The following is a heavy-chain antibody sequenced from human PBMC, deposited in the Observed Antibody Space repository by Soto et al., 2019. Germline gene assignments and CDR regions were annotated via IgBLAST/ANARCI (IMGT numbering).Heavy chain of an antibody. D-gene: IGHD1-26*01. CDR2: IHSDGSST. CDR1: GFTFSYYW. J-gene: IGHJ3*01. Sequence: EVQLVESGGGLVRPGGSLRLSCAASGFTFSYYWMHWVRQAPGKGLVWVSRIHSDGSSTTYADFVKGRFIISRDNARITVDLQMNSVRVADTAVYYCARGDRGAFDLGGQGTVVTVPS. CDR3: ARGDRGAFDL. V-gene: IGHV3-74*01.